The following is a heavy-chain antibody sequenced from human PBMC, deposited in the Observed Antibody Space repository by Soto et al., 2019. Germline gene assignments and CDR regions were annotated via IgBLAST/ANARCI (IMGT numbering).Heavy chain of an antibody. CDR3: ARPSTGGAFDI. Sequence: SETLSLTCAVYGGSFSGYYWSWIRQPPGKGLEWIGEINHSGSTNYNPALKSRVTISVDTSKNQFSLKLSSVTAADTAVYYWARPSTGGAFDIWGQGTMVTVSS. CDR1: GGSFSGYY. J-gene: IGHJ3*02. V-gene: IGHV4-34*01. D-gene: IGHD7-27*01. CDR2: INHSGST.